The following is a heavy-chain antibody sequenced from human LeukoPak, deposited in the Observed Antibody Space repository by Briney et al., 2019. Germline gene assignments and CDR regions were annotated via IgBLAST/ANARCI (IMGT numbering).Heavy chain of an antibody. CDR2: MNPNSGNT. CDR1: GYTFTSYD. CDR3: ARAHVLRYLRRYYYYYMDV. D-gene: IGHD3-9*01. V-gene: IGHV1-8*01. Sequence: GASVKVSCKASGYTFTSYDINWVRQATGQGLEWMGWMNPNSGNTGYAQKFQGRVTMTRNTSISTAYMELSSLRSEDTAVYYCARAHVLRYLRRYYYYYMDVWGKGTTVTVSS. J-gene: IGHJ6*03.